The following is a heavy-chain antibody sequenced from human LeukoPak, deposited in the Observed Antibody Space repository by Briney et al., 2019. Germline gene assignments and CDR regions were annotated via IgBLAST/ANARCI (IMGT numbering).Heavy chain of an antibody. D-gene: IGHD6-13*01. CDR1: GFTFSAYA. CDR3: AKDAAGPEY. Sequence: GGSLRLSCEASGFTFSAYAMTWVRQAPGKGLEWVSSIGSDNKPHYSESVKGRFAISRDNSKNALYLQMNNLRVEDTAVYYCAKDAAGPEYWGQGTLVTVST. CDR2: IGSDNKP. J-gene: IGHJ4*02. V-gene: IGHV3-23*01.